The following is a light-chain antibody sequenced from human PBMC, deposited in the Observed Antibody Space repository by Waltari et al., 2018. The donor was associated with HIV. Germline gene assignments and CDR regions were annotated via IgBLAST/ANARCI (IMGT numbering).Light chain of an antibody. V-gene: IGLV2-14*03. CDR1: NSEIGGYNY. CDR3: ISYTRSGTYV. CDR2: ELT. Sequence: QSALTQPASVSGSPGQSNTISCTGTNSEIGGYNYVSWYQQHPGKAPKLLIYELTNRPSESSELFSGSKSANTASLTISRLQSEDEADYYCISYTRSGTYVFGTGTKVTVL. J-gene: IGLJ1*01.